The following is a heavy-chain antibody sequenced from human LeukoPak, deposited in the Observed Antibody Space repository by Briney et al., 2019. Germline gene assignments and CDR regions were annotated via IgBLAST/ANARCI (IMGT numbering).Heavy chain of an antibody. V-gene: IGHV4-34*01. CDR2: INHSGST. Sequence: PSETLSLTCAVSGGSFSGYYWSWIRQPPGKGLEWIGEINHSGSTNYNPSLKSRVTISVDTSKNQFSLKLSSVTAADTAVYYCARDLYYDDRSGGQGYWGQGTLVTVSS. D-gene: IGHD3-22*01. J-gene: IGHJ4*02. CDR1: GGSFSGYY. CDR3: ARDLYYDDRSGGQGY.